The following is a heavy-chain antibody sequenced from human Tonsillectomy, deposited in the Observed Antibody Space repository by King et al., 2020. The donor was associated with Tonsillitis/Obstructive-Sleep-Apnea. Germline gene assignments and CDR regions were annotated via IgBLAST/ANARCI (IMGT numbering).Heavy chain of an antibody. CDR2: ISAYNGNT. CDR1: GYTFTSYG. Sequence: VQLVESGAEVKKPGASVKVSCKASGYTFTSYGISWVRQAPGQGLEWMGWISAYNGNTNYAQKLQGRITMTTDTSTSTAYMALRSMRSDDTAVYYCARDRDCSSTSCYTYPHYFDYWGQGTLVTVSS. D-gene: IGHD2-2*02. V-gene: IGHV1-18*01. J-gene: IGHJ4*02. CDR3: ARDRDCSSTSCYTYPHYFDY.